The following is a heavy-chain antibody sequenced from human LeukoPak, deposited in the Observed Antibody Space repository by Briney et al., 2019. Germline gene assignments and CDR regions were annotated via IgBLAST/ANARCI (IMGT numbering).Heavy chain of an antibody. CDR3: AKVPTKRVGYCRGNACYSGDYYFDY. V-gene: IGHV3-23*01. D-gene: IGHD2-15*01. Sequence: GGSLRLSCAASGFTFSSSAMSWVRQVPGKGLEWVSAISGSADNTYYADSVKGRFTISGDNSKNPLFMQMNRVRADDTAIYYCAKVPTKRVGYCRGNACYSGDYYFDYWGQGTLVTVSS. CDR2: ISGSADNT. CDR1: GFTFSSSA. J-gene: IGHJ4*02.